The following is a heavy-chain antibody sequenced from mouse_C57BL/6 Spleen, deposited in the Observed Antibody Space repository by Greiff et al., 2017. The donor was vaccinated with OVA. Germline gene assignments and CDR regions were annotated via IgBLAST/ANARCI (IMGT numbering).Heavy chain of an antibody. CDR1: GFSFNTYA. V-gene: IGHV10-1*01. CDR3: VREGVTTVVADAMDY. Sequence: DVKLVESGGGLVQPKGSLKLSCAASGFSFNTYAMNWVRQAPGKGLEWVARIRSKSNNYATYYADSVKDRFTISRDDSESMLYLQMNNLKTEDTAMYYCVREGVTTVVADAMDYWGQGTSVTVSS. J-gene: IGHJ4*01. D-gene: IGHD1-1*01. CDR2: IRSKSNNYAT.